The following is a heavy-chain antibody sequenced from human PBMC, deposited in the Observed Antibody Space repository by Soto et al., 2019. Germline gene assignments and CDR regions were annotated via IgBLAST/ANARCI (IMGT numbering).Heavy chain of an antibody. CDR1: GGSISSDY. CDR3: ARRLGVSDYGGNSVYWFDP. CDR2: IYTSGST. V-gene: IGHV4-4*07. Sequence: PSETLSLTXTVSGGSISSDYWSWIRQPAGKGLEWIGRIYTSGSTNYNPSLKSRVTMSVDTSKNQFSLKLSSVTAADTAVYYCARRLGVSDYGGNSVYWFDPWGQGTLVTVSS. J-gene: IGHJ5*02. D-gene: IGHD4-17*01.